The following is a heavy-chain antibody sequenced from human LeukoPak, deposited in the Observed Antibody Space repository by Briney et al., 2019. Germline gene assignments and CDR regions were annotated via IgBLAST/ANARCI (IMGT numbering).Heavy chain of an antibody. Sequence: ASVKVSCKASGYTFTSYGISWVRQAPGQGLEWMGWISAYNGNTNYAQKLQGRVTMTTDPSTSTAYMELRSLRSDDTAVYYCAREDSSGYYLGYWGQGTLVTVSS. CDR2: ISAYNGNT. V-gene: IGHV1-18*01. D-gene: IGHD3-22*01. CDR1: GYTFTSYG. J-gene: IGHJ4*02. CDR3: AREDSSGYYLGY.